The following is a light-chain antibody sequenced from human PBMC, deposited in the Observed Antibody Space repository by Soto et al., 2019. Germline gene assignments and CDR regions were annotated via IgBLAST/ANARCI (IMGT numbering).Light chain of an antibody. Sequence: ESVLTQSPATLSLSPCEIATLSCSSSQSVNSYLAWYQQKPGQAPRLLIYDASNRATGIPARFSGSGSGTDFTLTISRLEPEDFAVYYCQQRSNWPPITFGQGTRLEI. CDR3: QQRSNWPPIT. CDR1: QSVNSY. V-gene: IGKV3-11*01. J-gene: IGKJ5*01. CDR2: DAS.